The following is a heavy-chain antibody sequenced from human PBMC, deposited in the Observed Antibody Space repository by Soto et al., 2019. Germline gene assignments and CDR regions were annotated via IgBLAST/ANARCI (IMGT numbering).Heavy chain of an antibody. D-gene: IGHD3-3*01. Sequence: EVQLLESGGGLVQPGGSLRLSCAASGFTFSSYAMSWVRQAPGKGLEWVSAISGSGGSTYYADSVKGRFTISRDNSKNTRYLQLNGPRAGDTAVYYCAKDVTIFDWKITDAFAILGRGTMVTVSS. CDR1: GFTFSSYA. CDR2: ISGSGGST. J-gene: IGHJ3*02. CDR3: AKDVTIFDWKITDAFAI. V-gene: IGHV3-23*01.